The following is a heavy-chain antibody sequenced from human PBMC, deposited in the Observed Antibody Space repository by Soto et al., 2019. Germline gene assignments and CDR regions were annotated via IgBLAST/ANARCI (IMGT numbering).Heavy chain of an antibody. CDR1: GFTFSSYE. CDR2: ISSTGSTI. J-gene: IGHJ4*02. D-gene: IGHD2-15*01. V-gene: IGHV3-48*03. CDR3: APLVVAATDEARDFDY. Sequence: VQLAESGGGMVQPGGSLRLSCAASGFTFSSYEMNWVRQAPGKGLEWVSYISSTGSTIYYTDSVKGRFTISRDNAKNSLYLQMNSLRAEDTAVYYCAPLVVAATDEARDFDYWGQGTLVTVSS.